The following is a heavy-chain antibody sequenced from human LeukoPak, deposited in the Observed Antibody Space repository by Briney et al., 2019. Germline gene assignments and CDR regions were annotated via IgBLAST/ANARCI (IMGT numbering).Heavy chain of an antibody. V-gene: IGHV4-39*01. D-gene: IGHD3-9*01. CDR3: ARYYDILTNAFDY. J-gene: IGHJ4*02. Sequence: SETLSLTCTVSGGSISSSSYYWGWIRQPPGKGLEWIGSIYYSGSTYYNPSLKGRVTISVDTSKNQFSLKLSSVTAADTAVYYCARYYDILTNAFDYWGQGTLVTVSS. CDR2: IYYSGST. CDR1: GGSISSSSYY.